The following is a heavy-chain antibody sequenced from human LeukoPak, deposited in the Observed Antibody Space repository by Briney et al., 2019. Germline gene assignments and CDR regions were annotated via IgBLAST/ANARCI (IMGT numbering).Heavy chain of an antibody. Sequence: KPSQTLSLTFTVSGGSISSGSYYWSWIRQPAGKGLEWIGRIYTSGSTNYNPSLKSRVTISVDTSKNQFSLKLSSVTAADTAVYYCARSRGGRCSGGSCSTPWGGYYYYYYMDVWGKGTTVTVSS. V-gene: IGHV4-61*02. CDR1: GGSISSGSYY. J-gene: IGHJ6*03. CDR3: ARSRGGRCSGGSCSTPWGGYYYYYYMDV. CDR2: IYTSGST. D-gene: IGHD2-15*01.